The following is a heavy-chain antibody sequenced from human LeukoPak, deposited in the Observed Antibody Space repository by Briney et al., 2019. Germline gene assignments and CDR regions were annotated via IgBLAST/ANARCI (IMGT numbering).Heavy chain of an antibody. CDR2: INTNTGNP. CDR3: ARESPAATEGYYYYYGMDV. V-gene: IGHV7-4-1*02. Sequence: ASVKVSCKASGYTFTSYAMNWVRQAPGQGLEWMGWINTNTGNPTYAQGFTGRFVFSLDTPVSTAYLQISSLKAEDTAVYYCARESPAATEGYYYYYGMDVWGQGTTVTVSS. D-gene: IGHD2-2*01. CDR1: GYTFTSYA. J-gene: IGHJ6*02.